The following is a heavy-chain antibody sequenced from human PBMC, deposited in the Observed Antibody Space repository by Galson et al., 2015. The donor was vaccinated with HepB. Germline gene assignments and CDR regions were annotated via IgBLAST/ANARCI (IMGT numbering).Heavy chain of an antibody. Sequence: SLRLSCAISGFSLNSFVMHWVRQAPGKGLEWVALIWFDGSKRYYADSVKGRFTISRDNSKGTLYLQMDSLRVEDTAVYYCARDGGGWEVPPDYWGQGTLVTVST. CDR1: GFSLNSFV. D-gene: IGHD1-26*01. V-gene: IGHV3-30*04. CDR3: ARDGGGWEVPPDY. CDR2: IWFDGSKR. J-gene: IGHJ4*02.